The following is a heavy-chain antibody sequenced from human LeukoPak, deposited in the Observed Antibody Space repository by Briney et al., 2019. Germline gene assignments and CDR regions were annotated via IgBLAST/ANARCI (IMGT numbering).Heavy chain of an antibody. CDR2: INSDGSST. J-gene: IGHJ6*02. D-gene: IGHD3-10*01. CDR3: ARVSTVWSGDYYYGMDV. V-gene: IGHV3-74*01. Sequence: PGGSLRPSRAASGFTFSSYWMHWVRQAPGKGLVWVSRINSDGSSTSYADSVKSRFTISRDNAKNTLYLQMNSLRAEDTAVYYCARVSTVWSGDYYYGMDVWGQGTTVTVSS. CDR1: GFTFSSYW.